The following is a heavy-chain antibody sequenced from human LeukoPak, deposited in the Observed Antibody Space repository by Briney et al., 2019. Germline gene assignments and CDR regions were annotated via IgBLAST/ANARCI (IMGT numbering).Heavy chain of an antibody. CDR3: AKGKDRYYYDSGRDAFDI. Sequence: PGGSLRLSCAASGFTFSSFGMHWVRQAPGKGLEWVAVISYDGSNRYYADSVKGRFTISRDNSKNTLYLQMNSLRAEDTAVYYCAKGKDRYYYDSGRDAFDIWGQGTMVTVSS. D-gene: IGHD3-22*01. J-gene: IGHJ3*02. V-gene: IGHV3-30*18. CDR2: ISYDGSNR. CDR1: GFTFSSFG.